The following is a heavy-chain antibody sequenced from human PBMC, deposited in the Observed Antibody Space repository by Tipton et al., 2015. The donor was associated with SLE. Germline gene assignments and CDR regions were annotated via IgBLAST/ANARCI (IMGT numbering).Heavy chain of an antibody. CDR3: ARDRDRTAAGTADY. V-gene: IGHV3-23*01. CDR1: GFTFSSYG. J-gene: IGHJ4*02. CDR2: ISGSGGST. Sequence: GSLRLSCAASGFTFSSYGMHWVRQAPGKGLEWVSAISGSGGSTYYADSVKGRFTISRDNSKNTLYLQMNSLRAEDTAVYYCARDRDRTAAGTADYWGQGTLVTVSS. D-gene: IGHD6-13*01.